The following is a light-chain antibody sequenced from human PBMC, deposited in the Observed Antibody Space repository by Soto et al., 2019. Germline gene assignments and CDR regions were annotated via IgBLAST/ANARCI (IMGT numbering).Light chain of an antibody. J-gene: IGKJ1*01. CDR1: QSISGW. CDR2: YVS. Sequence: DIQMTQSTSTLSPSVVDRLTITSRVSQSISGWLAWYQQKPGKAPNLLIYYVSSLESGVVSRFSGSGSGTELILAISSLQPDDFATYYCQQYNSYPWTFGQGTKVDI. CDR3: QQYNSYPWT. V-gene: IGKV1-5*01.